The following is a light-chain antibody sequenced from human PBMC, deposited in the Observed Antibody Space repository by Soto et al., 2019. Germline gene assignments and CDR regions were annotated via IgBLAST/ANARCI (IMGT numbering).Light chain of an antibody. CDR3: QPWRTGISWV. CDR2: LNSDGSH. V-gene: IGLV4-69*01. J-gene: IGLJ3*02. CDR1: SGHSSYA. Sequence: QPVLTQSPSASASLGASVKLTCTLSSGHSSYAIAWHQQQPEKGPRYLMKLNSDGSHSKGDGIPDRFSGSSSGAERYLTISSLQSEDEADYSCQPWRTGISWVFGGGTKLTVL.